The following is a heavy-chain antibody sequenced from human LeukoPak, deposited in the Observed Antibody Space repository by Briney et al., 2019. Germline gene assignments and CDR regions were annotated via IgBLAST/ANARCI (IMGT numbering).Heavy chain of an antibody. Sequence: GGSLRLSCAASGFTVSSNYMSWVRQAPGKGLEWVSYISSSGSTIYYADSVKGRFTISRDNAKNSLYLQMNSLRAEDTAVYYCARVRGRALAFWDYWGQGTLVTVSS. D-gene: IGHD3-3*01. V-gene: IGHV3-11*01. CDR1: GFTVSSNY. CDR3: ARVRGRALAFWDY. J-gene: IGHJ4*02. CDR2: ISSSGSTI.